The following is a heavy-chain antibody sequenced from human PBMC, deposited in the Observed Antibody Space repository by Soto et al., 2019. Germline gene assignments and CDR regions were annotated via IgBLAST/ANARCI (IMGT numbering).Heavy chain of an antibody. Sequence: SLRLSCAASGFTFSSYTMSWVRQAPGKGLEWVSAISGSGEDTYYADAVKGRFTISRDTSKNTLYLQMNSLRAEDTAVYYCAKHQLPHCGQGTLVTVSS. CDR3: AKHQLPH. CDR1: GFTFSSYT. V-gene: IGHV3-23*01. J-gene: IGHJ4*02. CDR2: ISGSGEDT. D-gene: IGHD2-2*01.